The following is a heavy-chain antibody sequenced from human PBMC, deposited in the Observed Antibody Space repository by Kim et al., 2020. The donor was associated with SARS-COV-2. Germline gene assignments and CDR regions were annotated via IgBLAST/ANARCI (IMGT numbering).Heavy chain of an antibody. CDR2: ISGSGGST. V-gene: IGHV3-23*01. CDR3: AKDDYDSSGYYYKWYFDY. D-gene: IGHD3-22*01. J-gene: IGHJ4*02. Sequence: GGSLRLSCAASGFTFSSYAMSWVRQAPGKGLEWVSAISGSGGSTYYADSVKGRFTISRDNSKNTLYLQMNSLRAEDTAVYYCAKDDYDSSGYYYKWYFDYWGQGTLVTVSS. CDR1: GFTFSSYA.